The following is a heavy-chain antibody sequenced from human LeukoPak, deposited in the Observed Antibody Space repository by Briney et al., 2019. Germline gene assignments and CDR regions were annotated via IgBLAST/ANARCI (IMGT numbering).Heavy chain of an antibody. CDR3: TTEASIYYHYFDY. V-gene: IGHV3-15*01. J-gene: IGHJ4*02. Sequence: GGSLRLSCAASGFTFSSYAMSWVRQAPGKGLEWVGRIKSKIDGGTTDYAAPVKGRFTISRDDSKNKVYLQMNSLKPEDTAVYYCTTEASIYYHYFDYWGQGTLVTVSS. CDR1: GFTFSSYA. CDR2: IKSKIDGGTT. D-gene: IGHD3-10*01.